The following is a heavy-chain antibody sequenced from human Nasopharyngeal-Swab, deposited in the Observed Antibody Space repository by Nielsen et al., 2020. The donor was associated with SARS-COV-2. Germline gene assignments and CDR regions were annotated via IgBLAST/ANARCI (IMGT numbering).Heavy chain of an antibody. Sequence: GASLKISCAASGFTFSDSAIHWVRQASGKGLAWVGRVRSNGNNYATAYSASVKGRFIIFRDDPTNTAYLQMNSLKTEDTAMYYCTRCGGGCYSGRDYWGQGTLVTVSS. J-gene: IGHJ4*02. V-gene: IGHV3-73*01. D-gene: IGHD2-15*01. CDR1: GFTFSDSA. CDR2: VRSNGNNYAT. CDR3: TRCGGGCYSGRDY.